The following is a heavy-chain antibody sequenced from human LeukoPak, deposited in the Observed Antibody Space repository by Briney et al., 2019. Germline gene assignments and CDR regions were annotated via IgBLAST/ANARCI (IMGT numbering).Heavy chain of an antibody. D-gene: IGHD5-18*01. CDR3: SVSGDLLDTAMGDAFDI. CDR2: IYHSGST. V-gene: IGHV4-30-2*01. Sequence: SQTLSPTCTVSGGSISSGGYYWSWIRQPPGKGLEWIGYIYHSGSTYYNPSLKSRVTISVDTSKNQFSLKLSSVTAADTAVYYCSVSGDLLDTAMGDAFDIWGQGTMVTVSS. J-gene: IGHJ3*02. CDR1: GGSISSGGYY.